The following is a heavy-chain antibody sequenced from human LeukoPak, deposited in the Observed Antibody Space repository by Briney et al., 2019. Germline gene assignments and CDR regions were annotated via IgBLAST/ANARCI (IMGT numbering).Heavy chain of an antibody. CDR2: INWNGGST. D-gene: IGHD5-12*01. J-gene: IGHJ6*03. V-gene: IGHV3-20*04. Sequence: PPGGSLRLSCAASGFTFDDYGMSWVRQAPRKGLEWVSGINWNGGSTRYADSVKGRFTISRDNAKNSLYLQMNSLRAEDTALYYCARATRLRSYYYYMDVWGKGTTVTVSS. CDR1: GFTFDDYG. CDR3: ARATRLRSYYYYMDV.